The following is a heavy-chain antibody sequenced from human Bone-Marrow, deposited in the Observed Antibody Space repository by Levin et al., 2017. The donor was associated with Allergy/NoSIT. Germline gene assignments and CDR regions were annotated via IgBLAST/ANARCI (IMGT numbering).Heavy chain of an antibody. CDR3: SLLSWGEYFFDY. J-gene: IGHJ4*02. CDR1: GGSISISY. Sequence: PSETLSLTCTVSGGSISISYWSWIRQPPGKGLEWIGYIYNSGSTNYNPSLKSRVTMSVDTSKNHFSLKLSSVTAADTAVYYCSLLSWGEYFFDYWGQGTLVTVSS. CDR2: IYNSGST. V-gene: IGHV4-59*01. D-gene: IGHD3-16*01.